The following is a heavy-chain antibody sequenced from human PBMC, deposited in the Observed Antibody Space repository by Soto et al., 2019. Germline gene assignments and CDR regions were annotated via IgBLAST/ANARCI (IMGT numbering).Heavy chain of an antibody. CDR3: AREWRDYYFDY. J-gene: IGHJ4*02. V-gene: IGHV4-31*03. CDR1: GGSISSGGYY. Sequence: QVQLQESGPGLVKPSQILSLTCTVSGGSISSGGYYWSWIRQHPGKGLEWIGYIYYSGSTYYNPSLKSRVTISVDTSKNQFSPKLSSVTAADTAVYYCAREWRDYYFDYWGQGTLVTVSS. CDR2: IYYSGST.